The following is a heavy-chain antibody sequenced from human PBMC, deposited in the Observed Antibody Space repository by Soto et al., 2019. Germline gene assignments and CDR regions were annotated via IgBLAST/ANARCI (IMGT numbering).Heavy chain of an antibody. CDR2: ISQSGNT. D-gene: IGHD6-6*01. J-gene: IGHJ4*02. CDR1: SGSFSGYY. Sequence: LSLTCSIYSGSFSGYYWIWIRQPPLKGLEWIGEISQSGNTNYSPSLKSRVSMSIDTSKKQFSLNLASVSAADTAVYYCARAPKVSGSSQTRPDFWGQGTLVTVSS. CDR3: ARAPKVSGSSQTRPDF. V-gene: IGHV4-34*01.